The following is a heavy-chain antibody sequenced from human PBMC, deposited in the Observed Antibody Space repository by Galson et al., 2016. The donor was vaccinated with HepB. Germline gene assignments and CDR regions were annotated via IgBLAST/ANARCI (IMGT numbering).Heavy chain of an antibody. V-gene: IGHV3-23*01. D-gene: IGHD1-26*01. J-gene: IGHJ4*02. CDR3: AKYRSATYYTDYFEY. CDR1: GFTFSTYA. CDR2: ISGSGGSI. Sequence: SLRLSCAASGFTFSTYAMTWVRQAPGKGLEWVATISGSGGSIYYADSVKGRFTISRDNSKNTLFLQMKRLRAEDTALYYCAKYRSATYYTDYFEYWGQGTLVTVSS.